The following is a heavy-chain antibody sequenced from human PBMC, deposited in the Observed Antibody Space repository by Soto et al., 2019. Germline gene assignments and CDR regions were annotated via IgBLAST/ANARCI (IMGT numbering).Heavy chain of an antibody. CDR1: GFTFSSYG. CDR3: AKGANMDV. CDR2: ISYDGSNK. V-gene: IGHV3-30*18. J-gene: IGHJ6*03. Sequence: GGSLRLSCAASGFTFSSYGMHWVRQAPGKGLEWVAVISYDGSNKYYADSVKGRFTISRDNSKNTLYLQMNSLRAEDTAVYYCAKGANMDVWGKGTTVTVSS.